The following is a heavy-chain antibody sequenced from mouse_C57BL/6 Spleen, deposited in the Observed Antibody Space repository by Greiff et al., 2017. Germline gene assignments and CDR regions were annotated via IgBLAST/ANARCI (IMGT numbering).Heavy chain of an antibody. CDR3: AIYDGYPRGYFDY. CDR1: GYTFTSYT. J-gene: IGHJ2*01. CDR2: INPSSGYT. D-gene: IGHD2-2*01. Sequence: QVHVKQSGAELARPGASVKMSCKASGYTFTSYTMHWVKQRPGQGLEWIGYINPSSGYTKYNQKFKDKATLTADKSSSTAYMQLSSLTSEDSAVYYCAIYDGYPRGYFDYWGQGTTLTVSS. V-gene: IGHV1-4*01.